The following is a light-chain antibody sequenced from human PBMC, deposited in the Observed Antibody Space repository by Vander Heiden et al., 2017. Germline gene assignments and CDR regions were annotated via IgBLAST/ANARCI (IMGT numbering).Light chain of an antibody. CDR3: QQSDSTPPWT. Sequence: DIQMTQSPSSLAASVGDRVTITCRASQSIDNYLNWYQQKPGKAPQLLVYATSSLQSGVPSRFSGSGSGTDFTLTISSLQPEDFATYYCQQSDSTPPWTFGQGTKVEIK. V-gene: IGKV1-39*01. CDR2: ATS. CDR1: QSIDNY. J-gene: IGKJ1*01.